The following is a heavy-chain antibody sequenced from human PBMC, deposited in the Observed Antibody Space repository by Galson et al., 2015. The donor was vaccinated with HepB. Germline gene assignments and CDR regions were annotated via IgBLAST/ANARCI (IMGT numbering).Heavy chain of an antibody. CDR3: ARSEPRTWHNFDY. CDR1: GFTFSRYT. V-gene: IGHV3-30*04. J-gene: IGHJ4*02. CDR2: ISQDGSIT. D-gene: IGHD1-14*01. Sequence: LRLSCATSGFTFSRYTMHWVRQAPGRGMEWVAVISQDGSITHHADSVKGRFTISRDNSKNTLYLQMNSLRTEDTAVFYCARSEPRTWHNFDYWGQGTLVTVSS.